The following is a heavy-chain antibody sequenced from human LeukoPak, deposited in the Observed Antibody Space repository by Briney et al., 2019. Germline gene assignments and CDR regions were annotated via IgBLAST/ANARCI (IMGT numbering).Heavy chain of an antibody. CDR2: ISSNGGST. CDR1: GFTFSSYA. J-gene: IGHJ4*02. D-gene: IGHD3-3*01. CDR3: ARGPAERFLEWLSYEYYFDY. V-gene: IGHV3-64*01. Sequence: GGSLRLSCAASGFTFSSYAMHWVRQAPGKGLEYVSAISSNGGSTYYANSVKGRFTISRDNSKNTLYLQMGSLRAEDMAVYYCARGPAERFLEWLSYEYYFDYWGQGTLVTVSS.